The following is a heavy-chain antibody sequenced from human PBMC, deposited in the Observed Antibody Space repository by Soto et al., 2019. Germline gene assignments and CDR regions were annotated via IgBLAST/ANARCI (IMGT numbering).Heavy chain of an antibody. J-gene: IGHJ4*02. CDR1: GFTFSDYY. Sequence: PGGSLRLSCAGSGFTFSDYYMTRIRQAPGKGLEWVSYINTLSSAIYYADSVKGRFTISRDNAKNSLYLQMNSLRAEDTAVYYCARRLQWQLRPLDSWGRGTLVTVSS. CDR3: ARRLQWQLRPLDS. CDR2: INTLSSAI. D-gene: IGHD6-19*01. V-gene: IGHV3-11*01.